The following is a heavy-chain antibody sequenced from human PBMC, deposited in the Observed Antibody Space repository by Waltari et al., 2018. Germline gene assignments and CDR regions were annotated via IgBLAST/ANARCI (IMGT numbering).Heavy chain of an antibody. J-gene: IGHJ4*02. V-gene: IGHV1-69*02. D-gene: IGHD6-13*01. CDR1: GGTFSSYT. CDR3: AGVRVRAAAGRGFDY. CDR2: IIPILGIA. Sequence: QVQLVQSGAEVQKPGSSVKVSCKASGGTFSSYTISWVRQAHGQGLEWIGMIIPILGIADYAQKFQGRVTITADKSTSTAYMELSSLRSEDTAVYYCAGVRVRAAAGRGFDYWGQGTVVTVAS.